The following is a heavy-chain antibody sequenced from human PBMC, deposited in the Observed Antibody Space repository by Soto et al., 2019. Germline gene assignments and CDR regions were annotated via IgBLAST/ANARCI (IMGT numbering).Heavy chain of an antibody. CDR1: GASISTYY. D-gene: IGHD6-19*01. CDR3: ARHDGFSSGWIFDY. Sequence: SETLSLTCSVSGASISTYYWTWIRQPPGKTLEWIGTIYYHGNTYSNPSLKSRVTISVDTSNNQLSLKLRSVTAADTAVYYCARHDGFSSGWIFDYWGYGTLVTVSS. CDR2: IYYHGNT. J-gene: IGHJ4*01. V-gene: IGHV4-59*04.